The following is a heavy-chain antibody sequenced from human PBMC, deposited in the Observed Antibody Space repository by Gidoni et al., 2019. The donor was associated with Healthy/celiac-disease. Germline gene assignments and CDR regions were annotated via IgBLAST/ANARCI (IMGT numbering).Heavy chain of an antibody. Sequence: QVQLQESGPGLVKPSQTLSLTCTVSGGSISSGSYYWSWIRQPAGKGLEWIGRIYTSGSTNYNPSLKSRVTISVDTSKNQFSLKLSSVTAADTAVYYCARASHYGMDVWGQGTTVTVSS. J-gene: IGHJ6*02. CDR1: GGSISSGSYY. V-gene: IGHV4-61*02. CDR3: ARASHYGMDV. CDR2: IYTSGST.